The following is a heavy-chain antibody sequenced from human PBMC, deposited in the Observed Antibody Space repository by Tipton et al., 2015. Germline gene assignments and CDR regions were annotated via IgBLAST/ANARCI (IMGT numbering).Heavy chain of an antibody. CDR1: GGSISSHY. Sequence: LRLSCTVSGGSISSHYWSWIRQPPGKGLEWIGYIYHSGSTNYNPSLKSRVTISVDTSKKQFSLKLSSVTAADTAVYYCARDSSGWSFDYWGQGTLVTVSS. V-gene: IGHV4-59*11. J-gene: IGHJ4*02. CDR2: IYHSGST. D-gene: IGHD6-19*01. CDR3: ARDSSGWSFDY.